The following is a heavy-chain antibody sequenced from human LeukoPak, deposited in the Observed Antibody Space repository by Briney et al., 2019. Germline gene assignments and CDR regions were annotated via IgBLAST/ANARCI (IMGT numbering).Heavy chain of an antibody. CDR2: IYHSGST. CDR1: GDSISSYY. D-gene: IGHD1-1*01. J-gene: IGHJ3*02. Sequence: SETLSLTCTVSGDSISSYYWSWIRQPPGKGLEWIGYIYHSGSTNYNPSLKSRATISVDTSKNQFSLKLSSVTAADTAVYYCARGLEWGDGFDIWGQGTMVTVSP. CDR3: ARGLEWGDGFDI. V-gene: IGHV4-59*01.